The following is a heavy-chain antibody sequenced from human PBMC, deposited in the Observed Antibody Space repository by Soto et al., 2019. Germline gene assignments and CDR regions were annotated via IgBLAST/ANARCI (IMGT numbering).Heavy chain of an antibody. CDR2: ITSSGGST. CDR3: AKVHYDSSAYPINYYYYYGMDV. Sequence: EVQLLESGGGLVQPGGSLRLSCAAAGFTFSSYAMTWVRQAPGKGLECVSSITSSGGSTYYADSVKGRFTISRDNFKKKMHLQMHSLRAEDTAVYYCAKVHYDSSAYPINYYYYYGMDVWGQGTTVTVAS. J-gene: IGHJ6*02. V-gene: IGHV3-23*01. D-gene: IGHD3-22*01. CDR1: GFTFSSYA.